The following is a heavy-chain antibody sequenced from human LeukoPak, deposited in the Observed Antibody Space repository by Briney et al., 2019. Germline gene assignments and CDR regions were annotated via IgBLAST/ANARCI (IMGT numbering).Heavy chain of an antibody. V-gene: IGHV1-46*01. D-gene: IGHD2-21*01. J-gene: IGHJ4*02. Sequence: ASVKVSCKASGYTFTSYYMHWVRQAPGQGLEWMGIINPSGGDTRYAQKFQGRVTMTGDMSTSTFYMELSSLKSEDTAVYYCTRGRHIVMVNTNFDFWGQGTLVTVSS. CDR1: GYTFTSYY. CDR3: TRGRHIVMVNTNFDF. CDR2: INPSGGDT.